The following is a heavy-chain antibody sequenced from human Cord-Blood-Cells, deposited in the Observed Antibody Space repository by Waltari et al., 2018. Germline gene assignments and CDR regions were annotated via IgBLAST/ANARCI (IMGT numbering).Heavy chain of an antibody. V-gene: IGHV1-69*01. CDR2: IIPIFGTA. J-gene: IGHJ4*02. CDR1: GGTFSSYA. D-gene: IGHD2-2*02. Sequence: QVQLVQSGAEVKKPGSSVKVSCKASGGTFSSYAISWVRQDPGHGLEWMGGIIPIFGTANYAQRFQGRGTITADESTSTAYMELSSLRSEDTAVYYCAREITDCSSTSCYREGVDYWGQGTLVTVSS. CDR3: AREITDCSSTSCYREGVDY.